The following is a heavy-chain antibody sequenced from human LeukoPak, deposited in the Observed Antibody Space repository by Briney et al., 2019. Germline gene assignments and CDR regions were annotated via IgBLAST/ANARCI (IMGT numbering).Heavy chain of an antibody. D-gene: IGHD5-18*01. J-gene: IGHJ4*02. CDR3: ARSIMDTAMVADFDY. Sequence: SSQTLSLTCTVSGDSISSGSYYWSWIRQPAGKGLEWLGRICTSGSTNYNPSLKSRVTISVDTSKNQFSLKLSSVTAADTAVYYCARSIMDTAMVADFDYWGQGTLVTVSS. V-gene: IGHV4-61*02. CDR1: GDSISSGSYY. CDR2: ICTSGST.